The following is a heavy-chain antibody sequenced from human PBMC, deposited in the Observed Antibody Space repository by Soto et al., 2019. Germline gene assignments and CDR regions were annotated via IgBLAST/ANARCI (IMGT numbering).Heavy chain of an antibody. CDR2: ISGSGRTT. Sequence: EVQLLESGGGLVQPGGSLRLSCAASGFTFGSYAMNWLRQAPGGGLECVSFISGSGRTTYYAASVMGRFTVSRDNTKNTLHLLPTRLRAEDTALYYWAKFMRTSCSFSSVGVWCKGTTVTVPS. D-gene: IGHD3-10*02. CDR1: GFTFGSYA. V-gene: IGHV3-23*01. J-gene: IGHJ6*04. CDR3: AKFMRTSCSFSSVGV.